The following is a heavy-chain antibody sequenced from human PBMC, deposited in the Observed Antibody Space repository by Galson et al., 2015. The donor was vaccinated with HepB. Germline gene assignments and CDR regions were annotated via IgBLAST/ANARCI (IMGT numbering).Heavy chain of an antibody. Sequence: SLRLSCAASGFTFSSYAMSWVRQAPGKGLEWVSAISGSGGSTYYADSVKGRFTISRDNSKNTLYLQMNSLRAEDTAVYYCAKPRYCSGGSCLALDYWGQGTLVTVSS. J-gene: IGHJ4*02. CDR1: GFTFSSYA. D-gene: IGHD2-15*01. V-gene: IGHV3-23*01. CDR3: AKPRYCSGGSCLALDY. CDR2: ISGSGGST.